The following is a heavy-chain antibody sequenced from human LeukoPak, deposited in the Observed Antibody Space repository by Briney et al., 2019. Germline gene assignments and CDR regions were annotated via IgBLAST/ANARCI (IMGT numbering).Heavy chain of an antibody. D-gene: IGHD7-27*01. CDR3: AREARTWGWYFDL. V-gene: IGHV3-21*01. J-gene: IGHJ2*01. CDR2: ISSSSSYI. CDR1: GFTFSSYS. Sequence: GGSLRLSCAASGFTFSSYSMNWVRQAPGKGLEWVSSISSSSSYIYYADSVKGRFTISRDNAKNSLYLQMNSLRAEDTAVYFCAREARTWGWYFDLWGRGTLVTVSS.